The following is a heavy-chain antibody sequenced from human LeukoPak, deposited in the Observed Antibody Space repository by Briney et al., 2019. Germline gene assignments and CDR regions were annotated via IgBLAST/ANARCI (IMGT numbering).Heavy chain of an antibody. CDR3: ARDFRYCSGGSCYPPYGMDV. CDR1: GFFFSNYW. D-gene: IGHD2-15*01. J-gene: IGHJ6*02. Sequence: KTGGSLRLSCAASGFFFSNYWMSWVRQAPGKGLEWVSYISSSSSYTNYADSVKGRFTISRDNAKNSLYLQMNSLRAEDTAVYYCARDFRYCSGGSCYPPYGMDVWGQGTTVTVSS. V-gene: IGHV3-11*05. CDR2: ISSSSSYT.